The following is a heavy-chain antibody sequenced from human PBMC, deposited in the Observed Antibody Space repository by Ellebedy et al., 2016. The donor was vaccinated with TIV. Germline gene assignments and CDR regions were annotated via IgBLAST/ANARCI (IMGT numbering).Heavy chain of an antibody. J-gene: IGHJ4*02. CDR1: GYTFRDYG. V-gene: IGHV1-18*01. CDR2: ISPYNGRT. D-gene: IGHD6-25*01. Sequence: AASVKVSCKASGYTFRDYGVAWVRQAPGEGPQWMGWISPYNGRTVYERRFQDRVTMTTDTPTSTAYLELRSRRSDDTAAYYCARSFAAVFDSWGQGTLVTVSS. CDR3: ARSFAAVFDS.